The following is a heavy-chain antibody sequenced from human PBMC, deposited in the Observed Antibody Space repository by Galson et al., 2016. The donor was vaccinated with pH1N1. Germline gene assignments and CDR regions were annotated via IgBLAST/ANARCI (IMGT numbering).Heavy chain of an antibody. J-gene: IGHJ4*02. D-gene: IGHD3-10*01. V-gene: IGHV2-5*05. CDR2: IYGDDDK. CDR1: GFSLSTSVVG. CDR3: AHTGFGEFLGYFDY. Sequence: PALVKPTQTLTLTCTFSGFSLSTSVVGVGWIRQPPGKALEWLALIYGDDDKRYGPSLKSRLTITKDTSKNQVVLIMTNMDPVDTATYYCAHTGFGEFLGYFDYWGQGTLVTVSS.